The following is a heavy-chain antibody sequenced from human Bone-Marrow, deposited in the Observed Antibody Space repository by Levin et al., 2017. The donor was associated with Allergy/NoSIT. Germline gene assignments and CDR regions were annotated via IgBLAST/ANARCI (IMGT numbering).Heavy chain of an antibody. D-gene: IGHD3-22*01. Sequence: SETLSLTCTVSGVSISRNYWNWIRQPPGKRLEWIGYVHDSDTTYNPSLTSRVTISSDSSRNQFSLKLTSVTAADTAISYCSRDGLSENSAYYYDYWGPGALVIVSA. V-gene: IGHV4-59*01. CDR1: GVSISRNY. J-gene: IGHJ4*02. CDR2: VHDSDT. CDR3: SRDGLSENSAYYYDY.